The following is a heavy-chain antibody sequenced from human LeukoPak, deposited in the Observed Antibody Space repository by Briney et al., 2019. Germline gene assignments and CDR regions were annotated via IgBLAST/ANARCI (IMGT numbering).Heavy chain of an antibody. D-gene: IGHD1-26*01. CDR1: GFTFSTYN. J-gene: IGHJ6*03. CDR2: ISTSISTI. V-gene: IGHV3-48*04. CDR3: ARVWDYYYMDV. Sequence: GGSLRLSCAASGFTFSTYNMHWVRQAPGKGLEWVAYISTSISTIYYTDSVKGRFTISRDNAKNSLYLQMNSLRAEDTAVYYCARVWDYYYMDVWGKGTTVTVSS.